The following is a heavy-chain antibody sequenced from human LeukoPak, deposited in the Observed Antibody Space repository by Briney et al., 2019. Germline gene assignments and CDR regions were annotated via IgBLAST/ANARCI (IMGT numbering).Heavy chain of an antibody. D-gene: IGHD2-15*01. CDR3: ARDPPRIVVVVAATNYYGMDV. Sequence: ASVKVSCKASGYTFTSYGISWVRQAPGQGLEWMGWISAYNGNTNYAQKLQGRVTMTTDTSTSTAYVELRSLRSDDTAVYYCARDPPRIVVVVAATNYYGMDVWGQGTTVTVS. CDR1: GYTFTSYG. J-gene: IGHJ6*02. V-gene: IGHV1-18*01. CDR2: ISAYNGNT.